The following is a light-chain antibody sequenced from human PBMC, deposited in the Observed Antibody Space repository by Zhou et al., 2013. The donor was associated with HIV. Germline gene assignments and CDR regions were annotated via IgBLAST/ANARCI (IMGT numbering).Light chain of an antibody. CDR3: QQTYSTLRT. Sequence: DIQMTQSPSTLSASVGDRVTITCRASQTIGSWLAWYQQKPGKAPNLLIYKASNLESGVPSRFSGSGSGTEFTLTISSLQPEDFATYYCQQTYSTLRTFGQGTKV. J-gene: IGKJ1*01. V-gene: IGKV1-5*03. CDR1: QTIGSW. CDR2: KAS.